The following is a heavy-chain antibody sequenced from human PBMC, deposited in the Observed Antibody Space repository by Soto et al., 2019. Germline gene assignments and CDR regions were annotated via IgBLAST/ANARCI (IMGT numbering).Heavy chain of an antibody. Sequence: ASVKVSCKASGYSFATYGFSWVRQAPGQGLECVGWISAHNGDTHYSQKFQGRVTLATDTSTNTGYMELRSLTSDDTAVYFCATEPIYYNDGSGYYPLGHWGQGTLVTVSS. CDR1: GYSFATYG. CDR3: ATEPIYYNDGSGYYPLGH. D-gene: IGHD3-22*01. J-gene: IGHJ4*02. V-gene: IGHV1-18*04. CDR2: ISAHNGDT.